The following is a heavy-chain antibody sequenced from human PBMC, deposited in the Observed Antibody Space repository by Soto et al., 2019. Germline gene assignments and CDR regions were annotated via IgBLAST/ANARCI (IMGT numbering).Heavy chain of an antibody. Sequence: GGSLRLSCAASGFTFSSYGMHWVRQAPGKGLEWVAVISYDGSNKYYADSVKGRFTISRDNSKNTLYLQMNSLRAEDTALYYCAKPPVWKSEHLSFWGQGTLVTVSS. J-gene: IGHJ4*02. CDR3: AKPPVWKSEHLSF. V-gene: IGHV3-30*18. CDR1: GFTFSSYG. D-gene: IGHD3-16*01. CDR2: ISYDGSNK.